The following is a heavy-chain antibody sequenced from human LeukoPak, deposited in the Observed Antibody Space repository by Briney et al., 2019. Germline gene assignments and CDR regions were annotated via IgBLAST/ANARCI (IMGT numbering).Heavy chain of an antibody. V-gene: IGHV4-61*02. J-gene: IGHJ4*02. D-gene: IGHD1-20*01. CDR3: ARHPSYNWNDPYYFDY. CDR2: IYTSGST. CDR1: GGSIGSGSYY. Sequence: PSETLPLTCTVSGGSIGSGSYYWSWIRQPAGKGLEWIGRIYTSGSTNYNPSLKSRVTISVDTSKNQFSLKLSSVTAADTAVYYCARHPSYNWNDPYYFDYWGQGTLVTVSS.